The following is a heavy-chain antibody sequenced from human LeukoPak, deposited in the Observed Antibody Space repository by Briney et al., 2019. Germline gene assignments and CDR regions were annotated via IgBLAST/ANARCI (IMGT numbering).Heavy chain of an antibody. CDR2: IKNKIDGETT. J-gene: IGHJ4*02. D-gene: IGHD3-10*01. Sequence: GGSLRLSCVASDFTLSNAWMCWVRQAPGKGLEWVGRIKNKIDGETTDYAAPLKGRFTTSRDDSKSTLYLQMNSLKIEDTAVYYCTTECGYNSPDYWGQGTLVTASS. CDR1: DFTLSNAW. CDR3: TTECGYNSPDY. V-gene: IGHV3-15*01.